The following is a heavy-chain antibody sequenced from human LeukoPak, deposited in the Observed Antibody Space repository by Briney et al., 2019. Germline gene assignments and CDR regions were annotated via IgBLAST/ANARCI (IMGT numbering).Heavy chain of an antibody. J-gene: IGHJ5*02. CDR1: GGSISSHY. CDR2: MYHSGST. D-gene: IGHD3-10*01. V-gene: IGHV4-59*11. Sequence: PSETLSLTCTVSGGSISSHYWSWIRQPPGKGLEWIGYMYHSGSTNYNPSLKSRVTISVDTSKNQFSLKLSSVTAADTAVYYCARSPLWFGELPNWFDPWGQGTLVTVSS. CDR3: ARSPLWFGELPNWFDP.